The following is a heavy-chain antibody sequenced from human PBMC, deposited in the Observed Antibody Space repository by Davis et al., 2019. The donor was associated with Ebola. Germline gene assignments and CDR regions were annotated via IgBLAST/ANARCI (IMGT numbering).Heavy chain of an antibody. V-gene: IGHV1-18*04. Sequence: ASVKVSCKASGYTFTSYGITWVRQAPGQGLEWMGWINPHNGNTNYAQNVQGRVTMTTDTSTSTAYMELSSLRSEDTAIYYCAAGGIGGGFDIWGQGTMVTVSS. D-gene: IGHD2-15*01. CDR2: INPHNGNT. J-gene: IGHJ3*02. CDR1: GYTFTSYG. CDR3: AAGGIGGGFDI.